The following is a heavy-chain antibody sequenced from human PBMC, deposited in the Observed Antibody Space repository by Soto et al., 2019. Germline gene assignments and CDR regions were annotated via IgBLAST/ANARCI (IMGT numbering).Heavy chain of an antibody. CDR1: GFTFTTYA. V-gene: IGHV3-23*01. J-gene: IGHJ3*02. Sequence: GGSLRLSCAASGFTFTTYAMSWVRQAPGKGLEWVSGISGSGGSTYYAGSVKGRFTISRDNSKNTLYLQMDTLRADDTAVYYCAKDWNSSSWYRVAAFDIWGQGTMVTVS. CDR2: ISGSGGST. D-gene: IGHD6-13*01. CDR3: AKDWNSSSWYRVAAFDI.